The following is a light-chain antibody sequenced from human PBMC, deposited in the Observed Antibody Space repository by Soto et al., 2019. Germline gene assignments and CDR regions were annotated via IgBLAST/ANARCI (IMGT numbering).Light chain of an antibody. CDR3: GTWDSSLIAEV. J-gene: IGLJ3*02. Sequence: QSVLTQPPPVSASTRQNVTISCSGSSSNIGNNYVSWYQQLPGTAPKLLIHDNNIRPSGIPDRFSGSKSGTSATLGITGLQTGDEADYYCGTWDSSLIAEVFGGGTKVTVL. CDR1: SSNIGNNY. CDR2: DNN. V-gene: IGLV1-51*01.